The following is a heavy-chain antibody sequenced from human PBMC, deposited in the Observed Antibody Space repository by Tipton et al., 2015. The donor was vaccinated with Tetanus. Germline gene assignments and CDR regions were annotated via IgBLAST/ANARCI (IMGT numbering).Heavy chain of an antibody. D-gene: IGHD3-10*01. CDR1: GGTFSSYA. Sequence: QMQLVQSGAEVKKPGSSVKVSCEASGGTFSSYAISWVRQAPGQGLEWMGGIIPIFGTAIYAQKFQGRVTITADKSTSTAYMELSSLRSEDTAVYYCASRRTLKWFGEEDYWGQGTLVPVSS. J-gene: IGHJ4*02. CDR3: ASRRTLKWFGEEDY. V-gene: IGHV1-69*06. CDR2: IIPIFGTA.